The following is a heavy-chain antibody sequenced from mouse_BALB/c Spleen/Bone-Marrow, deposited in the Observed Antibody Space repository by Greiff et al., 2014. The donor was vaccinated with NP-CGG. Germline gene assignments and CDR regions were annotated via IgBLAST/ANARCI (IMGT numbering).Heavy chain of an antibody. Sequence: EVQVVESGAELVKPGASVKLSCTASGFNIKDTYMHWVKQRPEQGLEWIGRIDPANGNTKYDPKFQGKATITADTSSNTAYLQLSSLTSEDTAVYYCASYYYGHYFDHWGQGTTLTVSS. D-gene: IGHD1-1*01. J-gene: IGHJ2*01. CDR3: ASYYYGHYFDH. V-gene: IGHV14-3*02. CDR2: IDPANGNT. CDR1: GFNIKDTY.